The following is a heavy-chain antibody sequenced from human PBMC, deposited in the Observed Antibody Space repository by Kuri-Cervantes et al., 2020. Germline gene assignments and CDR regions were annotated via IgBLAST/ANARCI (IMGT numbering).Heavy chain of an antibody. CDR3: ARRREDGAIYY. Sequence: GSLRLSCAVYGGSSSDYYWTWIRQPPGKGLEWIGEINHSGSTNYNPSLKSRVTISVDTSKNQFSPKLSSVTAADTAVYYCARRREDGAIYYWGQGILVTVSS. CDR2: INHSGST. CDR1: GGSSSDYY. D-gene: IGHD5-24*01. J-gene: IGHJ4*02. V-gene: IGHV4-34*01.